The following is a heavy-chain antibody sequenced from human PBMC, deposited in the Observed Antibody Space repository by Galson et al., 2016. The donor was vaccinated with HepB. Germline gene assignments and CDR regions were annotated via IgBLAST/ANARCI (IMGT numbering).Heavy chain of an antibody. CDR1: GYTFTNYY. D-gene: IGHD2-21*01. J-gene: IGHJ4*02. Sequence: VKVSCKASGYTFTNYYLHWARQAPGQGPEWMGTFRPSSGGTTYAQKLQGRVTMTGDTSTNTVYMELSSLRSEDTAVYYCAREQGETYFFDYWGQGTLVTVSS. CDR2: FRPSSGGT. CDR3: AREQGETYFFDY. V-gene: IGHV1-46*04.